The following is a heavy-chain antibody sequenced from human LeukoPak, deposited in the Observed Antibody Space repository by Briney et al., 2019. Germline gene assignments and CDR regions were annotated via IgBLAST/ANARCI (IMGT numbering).Heavy chain of an antibody. V-gene: IGHV1-69*05. CDR2: IIPIFGTA. Sequence: SMKVSCKASGGTFSSYATSWVRQAPGQGLEWMGGIIPIFGTANYAQKFQGRVTITTDESTSTAYMELSSLRSEDTAVYYCARGSGYYYDSSGLAAGYWGQGTLVTVSS. CDR1: GGTFSSYA. D-gene: IGHD3-22*01. CDR3: ARGSGYYYDSSGLAAGY. J-gene: IGHJ4*02.